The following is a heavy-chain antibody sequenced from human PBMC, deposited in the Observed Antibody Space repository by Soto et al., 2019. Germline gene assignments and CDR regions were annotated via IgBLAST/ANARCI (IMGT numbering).Heavy chain of an antibody. J-gene: IGHJ4*02. V-gene: IGHV1-18*01. CDR3: ARGRTWGARDFDY. D-gene: IGHD3-16*01. CDR1: RYTFNTYF. Sequence: ASLNVSFKASRYTFNTYFISLFLHSPGQGLEWMGCISAYNVHTDYAQKFQCRVTMTTDTPTNTISMELRGLRSDDTAVYYCARGRTWGARDFDYWGKGTMVTVSS. CDR2: ISAYNVHT.